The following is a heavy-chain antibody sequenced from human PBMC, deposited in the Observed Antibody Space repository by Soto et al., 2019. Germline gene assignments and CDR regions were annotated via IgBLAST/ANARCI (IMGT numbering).Heavy chain of an antibody. V-gene: IGHV1-69*01. CDR2: IIPIFGIT. Sequence: QAQLMQSGAEVKEPGSSVKVSCKASGGTFSGYAISWVRQAPGQGLEWLGGIIPIFGITNYAQKFQNRLPIAADESSATVYMDLRSLTSEDSAIYYCARDPRSSTGTTSSEDFQNWGQGTLVSVS. J-gene: IGHJ1*01. D-gene: IGHD1-1*01. CDR3: ARDPRSSTGTTSSEDFQN. CDR1: GGTFSGYA.